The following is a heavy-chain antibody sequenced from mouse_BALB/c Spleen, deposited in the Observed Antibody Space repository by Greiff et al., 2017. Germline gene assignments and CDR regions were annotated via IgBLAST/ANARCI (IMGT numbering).Heavy chain of an antibody. CDR2: IDPETGGT. Sequence: VQLQQSGAELVRPGASVTLSCKASGYTFTDYEMHWVKQTPVHGLEWIGAIDPETGGTAYNQKFKGKATLTADKSSSTAYMELRSLTSEDSAVYYCTYGNYGYYFDYWGQGTTLTVSS. V-gene: IGHV1-15*01. J-gene: IGHJ2*01. D-gene: IGHD2-1*01. CDR3: TYGNYGYYFDY. CDR1: GYTFTDYE.